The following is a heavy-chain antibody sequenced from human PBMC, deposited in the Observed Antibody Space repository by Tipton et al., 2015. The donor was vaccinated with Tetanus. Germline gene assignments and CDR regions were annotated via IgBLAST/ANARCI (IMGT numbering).Heavy chain of an antibody. D-gene: IGHD3-3*01. CDR1: VGAIIDSY. CDR3: ARDRSITIFGVVPINYYYGMDV. Sequence: TLSLTCTVSVGAIIDSYWGWIRQPPGRGLEWIGYIYYSGSTNYNPSLKSRVTISVDTSKNQFSLKLSSVTAADTAVYYCARDRSITIFGVVPINYYYGMDVWGQGTTATVSS. J-gene: IGHJ6*02. V-gene: IGHV4-59*01. CDR2: IYYSGST.